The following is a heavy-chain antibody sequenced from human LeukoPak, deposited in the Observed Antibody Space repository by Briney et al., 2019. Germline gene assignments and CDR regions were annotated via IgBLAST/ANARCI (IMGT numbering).Heavy chain of an antibody. Sequence: GASVKVSCKASGYTFTSYDINWVRQATGQGHEWMGWMNPNSGNTGYAQKFQGRVTMTRNTSISTAYMELSSLRSEDTAVYYCAREEAVVAATTVGYYYYGMDVWGQGTTVTVSS. V-gene: IGHV1-8*01. D-gene: IGHD2-15*01. CDR2: MNPNSGNT. J-gene: IGHJ6*02. CDR3: AREEAVVAATTVGYYYYGMDV. CDR1: GYTFTSYD.